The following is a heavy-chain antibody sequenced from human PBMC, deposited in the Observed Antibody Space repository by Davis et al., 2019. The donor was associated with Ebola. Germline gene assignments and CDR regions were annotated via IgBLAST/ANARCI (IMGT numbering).Heavy chain of an antibody. CDR2: INTNTGNP. CDR3: ARVPWFGELPIDP. Sequence: AASVKVSCKASGYTFTTYTMNWVRQAPGQGLEWMGWINTNTGNPTYAQGFTGRFVFSLDTSVSTAYLQISSLKAEDTAVYYCARVPWFGELPIDPWGQGTLVTVSS. CDR1: GYTFTTYT. V-gene: IGHV7-4-1*02. D-gene: IGHD3-10*01. J-gene: IGHJ5*02.